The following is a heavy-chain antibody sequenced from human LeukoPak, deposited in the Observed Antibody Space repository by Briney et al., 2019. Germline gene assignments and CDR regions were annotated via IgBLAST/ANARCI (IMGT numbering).Heavy chain of an antibody. V-gene: IGHV3-49*04. Sequence: GGSLRLSCAASGFTFTNAWMSWVRQAPGKGLEWVGFIRSKAYGGTTEYAASVKGRFTISRDDSKSIAYLQMNSLKTEDTAVYYCTRDPLHYYGSGSYYHFDYWGQGTLVTVSS. D-gene: IGHD3-10*01. CDR3: TRDPLHYYGSGSYYHFDY. CDR2: IRSKAYGGTT. J-gene: IGHJ4*02. CDR1: GFTFTNAW.